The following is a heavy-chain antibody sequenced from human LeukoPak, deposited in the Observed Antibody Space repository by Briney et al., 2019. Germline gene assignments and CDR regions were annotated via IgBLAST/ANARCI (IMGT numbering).Heavy chain of an antibody. CDR2: IKQDGSEK. CDR1: GFTFSSYW. D-gene: IGHD6-6*01. J-gene: IGHJ6*02. V-gene: IGHV3-7*01. Sequence: GGSLRLSCAASGFTFSSYWMSWVRQAPGKGLEWVANIKQDGSEKYYVDSVKGRFTISRDNSKNTLYLQMNSLRAEDTAVYYCARDLGLYSSSFAAGMDVWGQGTTVTVSS. CDR3: ARDLGLYSSSFAAGMDV.